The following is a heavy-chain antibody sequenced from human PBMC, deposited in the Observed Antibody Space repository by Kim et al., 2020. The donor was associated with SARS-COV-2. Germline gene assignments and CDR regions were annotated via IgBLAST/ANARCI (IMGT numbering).Heavy chain of an antibody. J-gene: IGHJ6*02. Sequence: SETLSLTCTVSGGSISSYYWSWIRQPPGKGLEWIGYIYYSGSTNYNPSLKSRVTISVDTSKNQFSLKLSSVTAADTAVYYCARLFYYGMDVWGQGTTVTVSS. D-gene: IGHD3-10*01. V-gene: IGHV4-59*13. CDR2: IYYSGST. CDR3: ARLFYYGMDV. CDR1: GGSISSYY.